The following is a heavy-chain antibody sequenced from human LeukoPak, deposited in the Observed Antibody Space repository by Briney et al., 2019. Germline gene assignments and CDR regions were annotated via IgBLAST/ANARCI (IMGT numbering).Heavy chain of an antibody. Sequence: GGSLRLSCAASRFTFSSYGMHWVRQAPGKGLEWVAVISYDGSNKYYADSVKGRFTVFRDNSKNTLYLQMNSLRAEDTAVYYCAKEGRDGFNYDYWGQGTLVTVSS. D-gene: IGHD5-24*01. CDR3: AKEGRDGFNYDY. V-gene: IGHV3-30*18. CDR1: RFTFSSYG. CDR2: ISYDGSNK. J-gene: IGHJ4*02.